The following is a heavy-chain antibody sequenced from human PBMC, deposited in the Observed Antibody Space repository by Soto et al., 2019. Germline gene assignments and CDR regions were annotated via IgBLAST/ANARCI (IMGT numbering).Heavy chain of an antibody. CDR2: ISGSGGST. CDR1: GFTFSSYA. V-gene: IGHV3-23*01. Sequence: PGGSLRLSCAASGFTFSSYAMSWVRQAPGKGLEWVSAISGSGGSTYYADSVKGRFTISRDNSKNTLYLQMNSLRAEDTAVYYCAKGDGCSGGSCYFHYFDYWGQGTLVTVSS. D-gene: IGHD2-15*01. J-gene: IGHJ4*02. CDR3: AKGDGCSGGSCYFHYFDY.